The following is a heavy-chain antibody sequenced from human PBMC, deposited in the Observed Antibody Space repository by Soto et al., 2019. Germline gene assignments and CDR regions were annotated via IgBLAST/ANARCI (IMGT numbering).Heavy chain of an antibody. J-gene: IGHJ4*02. Sequence: LVLVESGGGLVRPGGSLRLSCAASGLTFSYSWMSWVRQAPGKGLEWVGCIKSKNDGGTIDYATPARGRFTISRDDSTNTLYLQMNSLKTEDTAVYYCTARTGSYWGQGTLVTVSS. D-gene: IGHD6-19*01. V-gene: IGHV3-15*01. CDR3: TARTGSY. CDR2: IKSKNDGGTI. CDR1: GLTFSYSW.